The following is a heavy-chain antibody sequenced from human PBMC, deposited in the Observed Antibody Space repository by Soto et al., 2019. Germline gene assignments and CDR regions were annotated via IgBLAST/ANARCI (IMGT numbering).Heavy chain of an antibody. V-gene: IGHV3-11*01. CDR3: ARDLGYYDSSGYFDY. CDR2: ISSSDSII. CDR1: GFTFSDSY. J-gene: IGHJ4*02. D-gene: IGHD3-22*01. Sequence: PXESLQLSCAASGFTFSDSYMSGIRQAPGKGLEWVSYISSSDSIIYYSDSVKGRFIISRDNAKNSLYLQMNSLRAEDTAVYYCARDLGYYDSSGYFDYWGQGTLVTVSS.